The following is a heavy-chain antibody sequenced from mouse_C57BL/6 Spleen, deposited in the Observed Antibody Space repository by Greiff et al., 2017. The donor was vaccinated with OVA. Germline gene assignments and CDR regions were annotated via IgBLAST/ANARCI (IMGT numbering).Heavy chain of an antibody. CDR1: GYTFTSYW. V-gene: IGHV1-69*01. CDR3: ARRGYSNLYYYAMDY. D-gene: IGHD2-5*01. CDR2: IDPSDSFT. J-gene: IGHJ4*01. Sequence: QVQLQQPGAELVMPGASVKLSCKASGYTFTSYWMHWVKQRPGQGLEWIGEIDPSDSFTTYNQKFKGKSTLTVDKSSSTAYMQLSSRTSEDSAVYYCARRGYSNLYYYAMDYWGQGTSVTVSS.